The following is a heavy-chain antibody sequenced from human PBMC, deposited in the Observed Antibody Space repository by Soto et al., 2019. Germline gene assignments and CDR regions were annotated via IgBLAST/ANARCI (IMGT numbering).Heavy chain of an antibody. V-gene: IGHV1-3*01. J-gene: IGHJ4*02. CDR3: ARGWVTIFGVVIGYFDY. CDR2: INAGNGNT. CDR1: GYTFTSYA. D-gene: IGHD3-3*01. Sequence: ASVKVSCNASGYTFTSYAMHWVRQAPGQRLEWMGWINAGNGNTKYSQKFQGRVTITRDTSASTAHMELSSLRSEDTAVYYCARGWVTIFGVVIGYFDYWGQGTLVTVSS.